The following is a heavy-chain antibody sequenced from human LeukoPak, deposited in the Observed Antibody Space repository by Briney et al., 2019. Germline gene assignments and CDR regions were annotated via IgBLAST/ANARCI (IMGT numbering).Heavy chain of an antibody. CDR1: GGSISGSSYY. CDR2: VYYSGTT. CDR3: ARQDTITTPGVDY. J-gene: IGHJ4*02. V-gene: IGHV4-39*01. D-gene: IGHD3-3*01. Sequence: SETLSLTCTVSGGSISGSSYYWGWLRQPPGKGLEWIGNVYYSGTTYYSPSLKSRVTVSVDTSKNQFSLKLSSVTAADTAVYYCARQDTITTPGVDYWGQGTPVTVSS.